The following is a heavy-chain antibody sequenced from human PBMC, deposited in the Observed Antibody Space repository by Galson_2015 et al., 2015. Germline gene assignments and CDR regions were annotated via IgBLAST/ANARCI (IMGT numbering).Heavy chain of an antibody. Sequence: SVKVSCKASGYTFTSYDINWVRQAPGQGLEWMGWINPNSGGTNYAQKFQGWVTMTRDTSISTAYMELSGLRSDDTAVYYCARGSGWQQLVLSYGMDVWGQGTTVTVSS. D-gene: IGHD6-13*01. J-gene: IGHJ6*02. V-gene: IGHV1-2*04. CDR1: GYTFTSYD. CDR2: INPNSGGT. CDR3: ARGSGWQQLVLSYGMDV.